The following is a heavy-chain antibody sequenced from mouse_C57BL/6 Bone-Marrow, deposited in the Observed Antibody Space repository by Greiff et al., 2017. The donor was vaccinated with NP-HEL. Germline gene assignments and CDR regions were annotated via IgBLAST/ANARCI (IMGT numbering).Heavy chain of an antibody. V-gene: IGHV1-55*01. CDR1: GYTFTSYW. Sequence: QVHVKQPGAELVKPGASVKMSCKASGYTFTSYWITWVKQRPGQGLEWIGDIYPGSGSTNYNEKFKSKATLTVDTASSTAYMQLSSLTSEDSAVYYCAREGSSYLGYYFDDWGQGTTLTVSS. J-gene: IGHJ2*01. CDR3: AREGSSYLGYYFDD. CDR2: IYPGSGST. D-gene: IGHD1-1*01.